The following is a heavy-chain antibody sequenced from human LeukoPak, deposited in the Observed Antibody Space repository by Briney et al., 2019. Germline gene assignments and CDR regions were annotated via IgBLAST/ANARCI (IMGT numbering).Heavy chain of an antibody. CDR2: IYFNGNT. V-gene: IGHV4-39*07. Sequence: PSETLSLTCTVSGGSIGSSGYYWVWIRQPPGKGLEWVANIYFNGNTYYNPSLKSRVTISVDTSKNQFSLKLSSVTAADTAVYYCARTSIYITIFGVVIMDYFDYWGQGTLVTVSS. CDR3: ARTSIYITIFGVVIMDYFDY. CDR1: GGSIGSSGYY. J-gene: IGHJ4*02. D-gene: IGHD3-3*01.